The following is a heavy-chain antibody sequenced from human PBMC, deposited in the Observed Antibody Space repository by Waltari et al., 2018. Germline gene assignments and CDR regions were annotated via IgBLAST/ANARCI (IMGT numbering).Heavy chain of an antibody. CDR1: GGSISSSSYY. Sequence: QLQLQESGPGLVKPSETLSLTCTVSGGSISSSSYYWGWIRQPPGKGLEWIGSIYYSGNTYIIPSLKSGGTISVESTKNQFSLKLSSVTAADTAVYYCATTERTTVTVFDYWGQGTLVTVSS. J-gene: IGHJ4*02. V-gene: IGHV4-39*07. CDR2: IYYSGNT. CDR3: ATTERTTVTVFDY. D-gene: IGHD4-4*01.